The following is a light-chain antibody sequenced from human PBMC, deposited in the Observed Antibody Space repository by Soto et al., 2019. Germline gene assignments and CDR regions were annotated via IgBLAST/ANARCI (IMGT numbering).Light chain of an antibody. Sequence: EIVMTQSAATLSVSAGEGATLSCRASQGIGDTLAWYQQKPGQTPRLLIYDTSIRATGVPARFSGSRYGAEFNLTISSLQSEDFAVYYCQQRSNWPRTFGQGTKVDIK. V-gene: IGKV3-15*01. CDR1: QGIGDT. CDR3: QQRSNWPRT. CDR2: DTS. J-gene: IGKJ1*01.